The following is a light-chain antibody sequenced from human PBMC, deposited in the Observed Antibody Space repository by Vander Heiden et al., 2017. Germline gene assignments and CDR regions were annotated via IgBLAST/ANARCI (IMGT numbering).Light chain of an antibody. CDR2: QDN. J-gene: IGLJ2*01. Sequence: SYELTHPPSLSVSPRQTATLPCSADQPGAKYACWYQQTPGQSTVLVIYQDNKRPAGIPERFSGSNAGNTATLTISGTQAMEEADYYCQAWDSSTVVFGGGTKLTVL. CDR1: QPGAKY. V-gene: IGLV3-1*01. CDR3: QAWDSSTVV.